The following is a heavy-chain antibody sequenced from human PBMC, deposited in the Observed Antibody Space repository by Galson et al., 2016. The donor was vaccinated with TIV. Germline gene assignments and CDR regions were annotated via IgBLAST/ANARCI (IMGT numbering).Heavy chain of an antibody. D-gene: IGHD3-22*01. CDR3: ARDGVINPRVLEY. CDR1: GGSISSYF. Sequence: ETLSLTCTVSGGSISSYFWSWIRQSPGKGLEWIGHIYYSGTTDYTPSLKSRVSISIDSSKKQFSLRLTSVTAADTAVYYCARDGVINPRVLEYWGQGALVTVSP. CDR2: IYYSGTT. V-gene: IGHV4-59*01. J-gene: IGHJ4*01.